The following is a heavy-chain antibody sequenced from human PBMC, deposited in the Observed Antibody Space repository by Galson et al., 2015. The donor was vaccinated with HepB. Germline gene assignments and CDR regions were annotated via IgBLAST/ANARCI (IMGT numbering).Heavy chain of an antibody. CDR3: ARGDFWSGYQFDY. CDR1: GFTFSSYW. D-gene: IGHD3-3*01. Sequence: SLRLSCAASGFTFSSYWMHWVRQAPGKGLVWVSRINSDGSSTSYADSVKGRFTISRDNAKNTLYLQMSSLRAEDTAVYYCARGDFWSGYQFDYWGQGTLVTVSS. CDR2: INSDGSST. V-gene: IGHV3-74*01. J-gene: IGHJ4*02.